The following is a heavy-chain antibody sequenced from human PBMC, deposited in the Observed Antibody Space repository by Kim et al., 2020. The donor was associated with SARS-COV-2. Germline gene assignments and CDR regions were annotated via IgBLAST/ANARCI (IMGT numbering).Heavy chain of an antibody. V-gene: IGHV1-2*02. CDR1: GYTFTGYY. D-gene: IGHD6-13*01. Sequence: ASVKVSCKASGYTFTGYYMHWVRQAPGQGLEWMGWINPNSGGTNYAQKFQGRVTMTRDTSISTAYMELSRLRSDDTAVYYCAREWSSSRSWFDPWGQGTLVPVSS. J-gene: IGHJ5*02. CDR3: AREWSSSRSWFDP. CDR2: INPNSGGT.